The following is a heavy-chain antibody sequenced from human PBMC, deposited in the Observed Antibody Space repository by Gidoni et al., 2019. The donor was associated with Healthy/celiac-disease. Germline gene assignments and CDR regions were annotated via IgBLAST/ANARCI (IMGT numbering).Heavy chain of an antibody. Sequence: QVQLVQSGAEVKKHGSSVTVSCKASGGTFSSYAISWVRQDPGQGLEWMGGIVPIVGTANYAQKFQGRVTITADESTSTAYMGLSSLRSEDTAVYYCARASYYGSGSYYNDLDYWGQGTLVTVSS. V-gene: IGHV1-69*01. CDR1: GGTFSSYA. CDR2: IVPIVGTA. CDR3: ARASYYGSGSYYNDLDY. D-gene: IGHD3-10*01. J-gene: IGHJ4*02.